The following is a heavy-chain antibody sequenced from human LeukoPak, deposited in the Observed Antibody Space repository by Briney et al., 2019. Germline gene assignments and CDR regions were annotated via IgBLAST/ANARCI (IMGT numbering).Heavy chain of an antibody. Sequence: GGSLRLSCAASGFTFSSYSMNWVRQAPGKGLEWVSSISSSSSYIYYADSVKGRFTISGDNAKNSLYLQMNSLRAEDAAVYYCARDLTAAGTRWFDPWGQGTLVTVSS. V-gene: IGHV3-21*01. D-gene: IGHD6-13*01. J-gene: IGHJ5*02. CDR3: ARDLTAAGTRWFDP. CDR2: ISSSSSYI. CDR1: GFTFSSYS.